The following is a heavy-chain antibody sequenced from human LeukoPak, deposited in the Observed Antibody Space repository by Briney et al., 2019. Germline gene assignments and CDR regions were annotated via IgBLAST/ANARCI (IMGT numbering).Heavy chain of an antibody. J-gene: IGHJ4*02. CDR2: IYYSGST. CDR1: GGSISSSSYY. V-gene: IGHV4-39*01. D-gene: IGHD3-22*01. CDR3: ALKPAYYDSSGSTDY. Sequence: PETLSLTCTVSGGSISSSSYYWGWIRQPPGKGLEWIGSIYYSGSTYYNPSLKSRVTISVDTSKNQFSLKLSSVTAADTAVYYCALKPAYYDSSGSTDYWGQGTLVTVSS.